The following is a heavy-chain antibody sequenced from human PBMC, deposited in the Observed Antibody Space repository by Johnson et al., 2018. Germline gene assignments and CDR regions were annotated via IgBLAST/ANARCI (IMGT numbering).Heavy chain of an antibody. Sequence: VQLVQSGGGLVQPGGSLRLSCAASGFTFSRYWMHWVRQAPGKGLVWVSRLNSDGSSTRYADSVKGRFTISRDNAKNTLYLQMNRLRAEDTAVYYCARPRAYSSSSDYYYAMDIWGQGTTVTVSS. CDR1: GFTFSRYW. V-gene: IGHV3-74*02. CDR3: ARPRAYSSSSDYYYAMDI. CDR2: LNSDGSST. D-gene: IGHD6-6*01. J-gene: IGHJ6*02.